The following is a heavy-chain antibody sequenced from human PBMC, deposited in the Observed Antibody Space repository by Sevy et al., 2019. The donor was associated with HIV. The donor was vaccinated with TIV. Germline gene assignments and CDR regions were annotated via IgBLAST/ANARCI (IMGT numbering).Heavy chain of an antibody. V-gene: IGHV3-30*04. J-gene: IGHJ6*02. CDR2: ISYDGSNK. CDR1: GFSFSSYA. CDR3: SREDYYFFMDV. Sequence: GGSLRLSCAASGFSFSSYAMHWVRQAPGKGLEWVAEISYDGSNKYYADSVKGRFTISRDNSKNPLYLQMNSLRAEDTAVYFCSREDYYFFMDVWGQGTTVTVSS.